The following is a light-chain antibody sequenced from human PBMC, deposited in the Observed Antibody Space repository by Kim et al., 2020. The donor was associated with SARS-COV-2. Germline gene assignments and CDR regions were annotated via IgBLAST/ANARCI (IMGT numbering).Light chain of an antibody. J-gene: IGKJ5*01. CDR2: DAS. Sequence: SLDPGKGATRACRASQSVADFLAWYQQRPGQAPRLLIYDASKRATGIPARFSGSGSGTDFTLTITTLESEDFAMYYCQRSSWPITFGQGTRLEIK. CDR1: QSVADF. V-gene: IGKV3-11*01. CDR3: QRSSWPIT.